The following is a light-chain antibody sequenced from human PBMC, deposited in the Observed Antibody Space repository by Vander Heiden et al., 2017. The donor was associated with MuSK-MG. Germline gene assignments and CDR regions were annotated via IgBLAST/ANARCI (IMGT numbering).Light chain of an antibody. Sequence: DIQMTQSPSTLSASVGDRVIITCRASQSVSRWLAWYQQKPGKAPKRLIYDASSLQSGVPSRFSGSGSGTEFTLTSNSLQPDDFATYYCQQDNSFRTFGQGTKVEIK. J-gene: IGKJ1*01. V-gene: IGKV1-5*01. CDR3: QQDNSFRT. CDR1: QSVSRW. CDR2: DAS.